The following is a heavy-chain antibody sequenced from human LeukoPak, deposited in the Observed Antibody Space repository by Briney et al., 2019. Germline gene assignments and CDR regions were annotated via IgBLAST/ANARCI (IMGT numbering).Heavy chain of an antibody. CDR2: VFHSGTT. CDR1: GYSISSGYY. CDR3: ARLRGSTIFGVVILDYYMDV. V-gene: IGHV4-38-2*01. Sequence: SETLSLTCDVSGYSISSGYYWGWIRQPPGKGLEWIGSVFHSGTTYYNPSLKSRVTISVDTSKNQLSLKLSSVTAAGTAVYYCARLRGSTIFGVVILDYYMDVWGKGTTVTVSS. D-gene: IGHD3-3*01. J-gene: IGHJ6*03.